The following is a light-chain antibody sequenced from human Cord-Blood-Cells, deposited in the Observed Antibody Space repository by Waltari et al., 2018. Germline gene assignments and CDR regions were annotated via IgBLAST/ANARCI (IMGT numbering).Light chain of an antibody. CDR3: SSYTSSSTLV. CDR2: DVS. V-gene: IGLV2-14*01. J-gene: IGLJ2*01. CDR1: SSDVGGYNY. Sequence: QSALTLPASVSGSPGQSITFSCTGTSSDVGGYNYVSWYQQHPGKAPKLMIYDVSNRPSGVSNRFSGSKSGNTASLTISGLQAEDEADYYCSSYTSSSTLVFGGGTKLTVL.